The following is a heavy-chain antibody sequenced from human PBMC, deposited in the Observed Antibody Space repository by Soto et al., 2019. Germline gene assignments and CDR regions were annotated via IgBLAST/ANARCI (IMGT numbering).Heavy chain of an antibody. D-gene: IGHD2-2*01. V-gene: IGHV1-18*01. J-gene: IGHJ6*02. CDR1: GYTFTSYG. Sequence: QVQLVQSGAEVKKPGASVKVSRKASGYTFTSYGISWVRQAPGQGLEWMGWFSAYNGNTNYAHKLQGRVTMTTDTSTSTAYMELRSLRSDDTAVYYCARDGHIVLVPGGGMDVWGQGTTVTVSS. CDR2: FSAYNGNT. CDR3: ARDGHIVLVPGGGMDV.